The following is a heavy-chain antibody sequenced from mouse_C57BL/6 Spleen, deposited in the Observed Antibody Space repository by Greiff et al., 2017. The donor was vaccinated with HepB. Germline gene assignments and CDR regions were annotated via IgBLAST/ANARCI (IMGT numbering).Heavy chain of an antibody. J-gene: IGHJ4*01. V-gene: IGHV2-2*01. CDR1: GFSLTSYG. CDR3: ARKGNYGSSYDYAMDY. CDR2: IWSGGST. Sequence: QVQLQQSGPGLVQPSQRLSITCTVSGFSLTSYGVHWVRQSPGKGLEWLGVIWSGGSTDYNAAFISRLSISKDNSKSQVFFKMNSLQADDTAIYYCARKGNYGSSYDYAMDYWGQGTSVTVSS. D-gene: IGHD1-1*01.